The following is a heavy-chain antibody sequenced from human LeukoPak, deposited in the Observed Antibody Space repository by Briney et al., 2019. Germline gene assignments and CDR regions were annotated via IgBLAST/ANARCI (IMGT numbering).Heavy chain of an antibody. V-gene: IGHV1-3*03. CDR3: ARGYYDSSGYYAY. D-gene: IGHD3-22*01. J-gene: IGHJ4*02. Sequence: ASVKVSCKASGHTFTSYAMHWVRQAPGQRLEWMGWINAGNGNTKYSQEFQGRVTITRDTSASTAYMELSSLRSEDMAVYYCARGYYDSSGYYAYWGQGTLVTVSS. CDR1: GHTFTSYA. CDR2: INAGNGNT.